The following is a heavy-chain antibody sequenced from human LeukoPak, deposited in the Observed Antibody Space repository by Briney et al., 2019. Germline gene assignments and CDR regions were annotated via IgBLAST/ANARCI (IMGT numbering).Heavy chain of an antibody. V-gene: IGHV6-1*01. D-gene: IGHD5-24*01. Sequence: SQTLSLTCAISGDSVSSNSAAWNWIRQSPSRGLEWLGRTYYKSKWSKNYAVSVKIRITINQDKSKNQFSLQLNSVTPEDTGVYYCGRGDVAFDYWGQGTLVTASS. J-gene: IGHJ4*02. CDR2: TYYKSKWSK. CDR1: GDSVSSNSAA. CDR3: GRGDVAFDY.